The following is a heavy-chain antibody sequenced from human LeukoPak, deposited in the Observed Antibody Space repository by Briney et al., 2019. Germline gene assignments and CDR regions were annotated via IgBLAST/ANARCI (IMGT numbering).Heavy chain of an antibody. Sequence: GTSVKVSCKASGFTFTSSAMQWVRQARGQRLEWIGWIVVGSGNTNYAQKFQERVTTTRDMSTGTAYMELSSLRSEDTAVYYCAADLYYYDSSGQAAFDIWGQGTMVTVSS. CDR3: AADLYYYDSSGQAAFDI. D-gene: IGHD3-22*01. CDR1: GFTFTSSA. CDR2: IVVGSGNT. V-gene: IGHV1-58*02. J-gene: IGHJ3*02.